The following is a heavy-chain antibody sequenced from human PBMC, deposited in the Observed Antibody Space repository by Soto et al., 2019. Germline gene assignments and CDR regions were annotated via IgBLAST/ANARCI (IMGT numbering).Heavy chain of an antibody. CDR2: VSAYNGNP. J-gene: IGHJ4*02. D-gene: IGHD3-22*01. Sequence: ASVKVSCKASGYTFSSYGISWVRQAPGQGLEWMGWVSAYNGNPNYAQKLQGRITLTTDTPTSTAYMELRSLRSDDTAVNYCARVPYYYDTSGYYSWGQGTLVTVSS. V-gene: IGHV1-18*04. CDR3: ARVPYYYDTSGYYS. CDR1: GYTFSSYG.